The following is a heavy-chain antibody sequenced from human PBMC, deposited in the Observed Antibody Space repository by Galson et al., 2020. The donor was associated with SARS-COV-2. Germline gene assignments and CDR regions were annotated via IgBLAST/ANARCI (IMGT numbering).Heavy chain of an antibody. D-gene: IGHD3-10*01. Sequence: SETLSLTCAVSGGSFSGYYWNWIRQPPGTGLEWIGEINHSGSSNYNPSLKSRVTMSVDTSKNQFSLKLSSVTAADTGVYYCVKRNELFWFGQLLLSNDNYGIDVWGQGSTVTVSS. CDR2: INHSGSS. J-gene: IGHJ6*02. CDR1: GGSFSGYY. V-gene: IGHV4-34*01. CDR3: VKRNELFWFGQLLLSNDNYGIDV.